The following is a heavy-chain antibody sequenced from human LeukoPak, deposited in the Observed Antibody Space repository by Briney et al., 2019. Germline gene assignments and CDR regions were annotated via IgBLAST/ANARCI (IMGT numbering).Heavy chain of an antibody. Sequence: GGSLRLSCSASGFTFSSYAMHWVRQAPGKGLEYVSAISSNGDSTYYADSVKGRFTISRDNSKNTLYLQMSSLRAEDTAVYYCVKGLRYYDSSDTFDYWGQGTLVNVSS. CDR3: VKGLRYYDSSDTFDY. D-gene: IGHD3-22*01. CDR2: ISSNGDST. CDR1: GFTFSSYA. J-gene: IGHJ4*02. V-gene: IGHV3-64D*06.